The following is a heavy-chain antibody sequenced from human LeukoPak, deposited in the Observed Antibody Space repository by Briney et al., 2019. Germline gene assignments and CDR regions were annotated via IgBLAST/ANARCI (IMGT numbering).Heavy chain of an antibody. CDR2: IIPIFGIA. CDR3: ARGNTSHCYTRGFDCYYYGMDV. Sequence: GASVKGSCKASGGTFSSYAISWVRQAPGQGLEWMGRIIPIFGIANYAQKFQGRVTITADKSTSTAYMELSSLRSEDTAVYYCARGNTSHCYTRGFDCYYYGMDVWGQGTTVTVSS. D-gene: IGHD2-2*02. CDR1: GGTFSSYA. J-gene: IGHJ6*02. V-gene: IGHV1-69*04.